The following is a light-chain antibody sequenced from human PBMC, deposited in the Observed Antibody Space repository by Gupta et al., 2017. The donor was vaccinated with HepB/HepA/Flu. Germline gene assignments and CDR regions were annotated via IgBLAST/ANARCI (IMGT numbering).Light chain of an antibody. CDR1: QSISTY. CDR3: HQTYEGPWT. V-gene: IGKV1-39*01. CDR2: GAS. J-gene: IGKJ1*01. Sequence: DLQMTQSPSSLSASVGDRVTITCRASQSISTYLNWYLQKPGKAPKLLIYGASNLQSGVPSRFIGSGSGTGFTITISSLQAEDCATYYCHQTYEGPWTFGQGTKLEIK.